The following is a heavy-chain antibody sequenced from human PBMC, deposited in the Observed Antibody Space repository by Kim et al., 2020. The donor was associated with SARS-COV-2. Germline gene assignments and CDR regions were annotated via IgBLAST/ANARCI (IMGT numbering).Heavy chain of an antibody. CDR3: AKGPIGTFWSGYGYGMDV. Sequence: VKGRFTISRDNSKNTLFLQMDSLRGDDTAVYYCAKGPIGTFWSGYGYGMDVWGQGTTVTVSS. D-gene: IGHD3-3*01. J-gene: IGHJ6*02. V-gene: IGHV3-30*02.